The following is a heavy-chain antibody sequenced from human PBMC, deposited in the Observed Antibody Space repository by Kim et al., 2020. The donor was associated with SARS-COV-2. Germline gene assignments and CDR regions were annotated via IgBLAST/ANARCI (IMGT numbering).Heavy chain of an antibody. CDR2: IHYSGST. V-gene: IGHV4-59*13. CDR3: ARNLWGSSRDYFAY. D-gene: IGHD6-13*01. J-gene: IGHJ4*02. Sequence: SETLSLTCTVSGDSSSSSFWSWIRQSPGKGLEWIGYIHYSGSTNYSPSLQRRVTMSADMSKKQVSLKLSSVTAADTAVYYCARNLWGSSRDYFAYGGRG. CDR1: GDSSSSSF.